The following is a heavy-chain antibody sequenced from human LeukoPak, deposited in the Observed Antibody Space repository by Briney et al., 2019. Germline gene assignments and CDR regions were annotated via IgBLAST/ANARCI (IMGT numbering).Heavy chain of an antibody. Sequence: PSGTLSLTCTVSGGSISSYYWSWIRQPPGKGLEWIGYIYYSGSANYNPSLKSRVTISVDTSKNQFSLKLSSVTAADTAVYYCARTPVDTAMVTSYFDYWGQGTLVTVSS. CDR2: IYYSGSA. CDR3: ARTPVDTAMVTSYFDY. D-gene: IGHD5-18*01. V-gene: IGHV4-59*08. CDR1: GGSISSYY. J-gene: IGHJ4*02.